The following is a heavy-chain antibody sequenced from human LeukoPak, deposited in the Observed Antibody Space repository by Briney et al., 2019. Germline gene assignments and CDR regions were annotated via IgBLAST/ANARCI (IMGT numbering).Heavy chain of an antibody. CDR2: VSYNGST. CDR1: DGSISGYY. D-gene: IGHD1-1*01. Sequence: SETLSLTCTVSDGSISGYYWGWIRQPPGKGLDWVGSVSYNGSTYYNPSLKSGVTMSVDTSTNQFSLMLTSETAADTAMYYCTRDQYNINWNKWWGQGTLVTVSS. V-gene: IGHV4-39*07. CDR3: TRDQYNINWNKW. J-gene: IGHJ1*01.